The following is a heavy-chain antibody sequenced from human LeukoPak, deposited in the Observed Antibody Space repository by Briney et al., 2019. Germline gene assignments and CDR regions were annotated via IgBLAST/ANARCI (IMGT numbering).Heavy chain of an antibody. Sequence: SETLSLTCAVYGGSFSGYYWSWIRQPPGKGLEWIGEINHSGSTNYNPSLKSRVTISVDTSKNQFTLKLSSVTAADTAVYYCARLPIQNYSRRGANDYWGQGTLVTVSS. V-gene: IGHV4-34*01. D-gene: IGHD2-15*01. CDR1: GGSFSGYY. J-gene: IGHJ4*02. CDR3: ARLPIQNYSRRGANDY. CDR2: INHSGST.